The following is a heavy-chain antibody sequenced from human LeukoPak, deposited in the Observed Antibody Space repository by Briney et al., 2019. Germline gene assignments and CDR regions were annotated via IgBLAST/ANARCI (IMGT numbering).Heavy chain of an antibody. Sequence: SVKVSCKASGGTFSSYAISWVRQAPGQGLEWMGRIIPILGIANYAQKFQGRVTITADKSTSTAYMELSSLRSEDTAVYYCATEILYYDSSGALNYWGQGTLVTVSS. CDR1: GGTFSSYA. D-gene: IGHD3-22*01. V-gene: IGHV1-69*04. CDR3: ATEILYYDSSGALNY. J-gene: IGHJ4*02. CDR2: IIPILGIA.